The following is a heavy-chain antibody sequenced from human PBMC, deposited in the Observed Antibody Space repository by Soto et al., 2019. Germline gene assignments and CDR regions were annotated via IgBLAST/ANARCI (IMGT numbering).Heavy chain of an antibody. J-gene: IGHJ4*02. V-gene: IGHV3-33*01. CDR2: IWYDGSNK. D-gene: IGHD2-15*01. Sequence: QVQLVESGGGVVQPGRSLRLSCAASGFTFSSYGMHWVRQAPGKGLEWVAVIWYDGSNKYYADSVKGRFTISRDNSKNTLYLQMNSLRAEDKAVYYCAREGCSGGSCFDYWGQGTLVTVSS. CDR1: GFTFSSYG. CDR3: AREGCSGGSCFDY.